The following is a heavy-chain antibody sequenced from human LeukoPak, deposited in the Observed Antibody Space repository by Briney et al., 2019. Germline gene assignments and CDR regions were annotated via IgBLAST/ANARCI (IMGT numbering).Heavy chain of an antibody. V-gene: IGHV1-69*13. J-gene: IGHJ3*02. CDR1: GGTFSSYA. CDR3: AGPHDYGGNLSGQAFDI. CDR2: IIPIFGTA. Sequence: GASVKVSCKASGGTFSSYAISWVRQAPGQGLEWMGGIIPIFGTANYAQKFQGRVTITADESTSTAYMELSSLRSEDTAVYYCAGPHDYGGNLSGQAFDIWGQGTMVTVSS. D-gene: IGHD4-23*01.